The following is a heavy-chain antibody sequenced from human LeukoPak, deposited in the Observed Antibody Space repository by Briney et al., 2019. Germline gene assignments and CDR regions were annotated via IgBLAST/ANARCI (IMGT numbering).Heavy chain of an antibody. D-gene: IGHD3-10*01. CDR3: AKDGYYYGSGSYYRPDY. CDR2: ISGSGGST. CDR1: GFTFSSYW. J-gene: IGHJ4*02. V-gene: IGHV3-23*01. Sequence: GGSLRLSCAASGFTFSSYWMHWVRQAPGKGLVWVSAISGSGGSTYYADSVKGRFTISRDNSKNTLYLQMNSLRAGDTAVYYCAKDGYYYGSGSYYRPDYWGQGTLVTVSS.